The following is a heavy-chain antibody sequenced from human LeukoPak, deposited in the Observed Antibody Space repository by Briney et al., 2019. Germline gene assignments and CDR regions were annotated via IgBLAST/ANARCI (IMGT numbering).Heavy chain of an antibody. Sequence: GGSLRLSCAVSGFTFSSYEMNWVRQAPGKGLEWVSYISSSGSTIYYADSVKGRFTISRDNAKKSLYLQMNSLSAEDTAVYYCARAPIVGATNADAFDIWGQGTMVTVSS. D-gene: IGHD1-26*01. CDR1: GFTFSSYE. CDR3: ARAPIVGATNADAFDI. V-gene: IGHV3-48*03. J-gene: IGHJ3*02. CDR2: ISSSGSTI.